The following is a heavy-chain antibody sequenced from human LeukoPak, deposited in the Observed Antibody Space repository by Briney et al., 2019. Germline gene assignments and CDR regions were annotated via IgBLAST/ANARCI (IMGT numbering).Heavy chain of an antibody. CDR2: IYHSGST. CDR1: GGSISSGGYS. CDR3: TRRGYCSSTSCYGGFDP. J-gene: IGHJ5*02. Sequence: SSETLSLTCAVSGGSISSGGYSWSWIRQPPGKGLEWIGYIYHSGSTYYNPSLKSRVTISVDRSKNQFSLKLSSVTAADTAVYYCTRRGYCSSTSCYGGFDPWGQGTLVTVSS. V-gene: IGHV4-30-2*01. D-gene: IGHD2-2*01.